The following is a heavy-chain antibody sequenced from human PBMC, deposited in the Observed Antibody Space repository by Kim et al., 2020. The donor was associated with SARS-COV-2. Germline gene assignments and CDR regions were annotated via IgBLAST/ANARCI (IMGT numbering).Heavy chain of an antibody. CDR2: IWYDGSNK. CDR3: AKDRDSSGYYNNWFDP. Sequence: GGSLRLSCAASGFTFNSYGMHWVRQAPGKGLEWVAVIWYDGSNKYYADSVKGRFIISRDNSKNTLYLQMNSLRAEDTAVYYCAKDRDSSGYYNNWFDPWG. J-gene: IGHJ5*02. V-gene: IGHV3-33*06. CDR1: GFTFNSYG. D-gene: IGHD3-22*01.